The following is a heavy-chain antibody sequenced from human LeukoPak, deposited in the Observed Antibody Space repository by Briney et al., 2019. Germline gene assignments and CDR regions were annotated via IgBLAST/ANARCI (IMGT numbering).Heavy chain of an antibody. V-gene: IGHV3-23*01. J-gene: IGHJ4*02. Sequence: GGSLRLSCAASGFTFSSYAMSLVRQAPGKGLEWVSAISGSGGSTYYADSVKGRFTISRDNSKNTLYLQMNSLRAEDTAVYYCAKHSMTVTAIPHYFDYWGQGTLVTVSS. CDR2: ISGSGGST. CDR1: GFTFSSYA. D-gene: IGHD2-21*02. CDR3: AKHSMTVTAIPHYFDY.